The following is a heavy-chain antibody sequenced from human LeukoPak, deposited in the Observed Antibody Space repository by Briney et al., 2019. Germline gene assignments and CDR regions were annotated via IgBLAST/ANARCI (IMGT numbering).Heavy chain of an antibody. CDR3: AISGYGSLGGLDY. J-gene: IGHJ4*02. CDR1: GGTFSSYA. Sequence: SVKVSCKASGGTFSSYAISWVRQAPGQGLEWMGRIIPIFGTANYAQKFQGRVTITTDESTSTAYMELSSLRSEGTAVYYCAISGYGSLGGLDYWGQGTLVTVSS. CDR2: IIPIFGTA. V-gene: IGHV1-69*05. D-gene: IGHD3-10*01.